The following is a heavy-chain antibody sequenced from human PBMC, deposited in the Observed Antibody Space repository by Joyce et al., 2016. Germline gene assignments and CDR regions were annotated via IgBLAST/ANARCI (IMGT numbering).Heavy chain of an antibody. J-gene: IGHJ4*02. Sequence: QVRLQESGPRLVKPSETLTLICNVSGGSISSYYWSWIRQPPGRGLECIGFISFNGNTNCNPSLQGRVSVSVDTSKSQFSLKLSSVTAADTAMYFCARTTLVPAALYFFDSWGQGTLVTVSS. CDR2: ISFNGNT. D-gene: IGHD2-2*01. CDR1: GGSISSYY. CDR3: ARTTLVPAALYFFDS. V-gene: IGHV4-59*01.